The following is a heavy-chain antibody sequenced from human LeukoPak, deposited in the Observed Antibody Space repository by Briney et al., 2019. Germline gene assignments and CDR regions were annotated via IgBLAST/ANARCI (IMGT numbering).Heavy chain of an antibody. CDR3: ARDAGTYYDFWSGYYAGY. D-gene: IGHD3-3*01. Sequence: GASVKVSCXASGYTFTGYYMHWVRQAPGQGLEWMGRINPNSGGTNYAQKFQGRVTMTRDTSISTAYMELSRLRSDDTAVYYCARDAGTYYDFWSGYYAGYWGQGTLVTVSS. CDR2: INPNSGGT. J-gene: IGHJ4*02. V-gene: IGHV1-2*06. CDR1: GYTFTGYY.